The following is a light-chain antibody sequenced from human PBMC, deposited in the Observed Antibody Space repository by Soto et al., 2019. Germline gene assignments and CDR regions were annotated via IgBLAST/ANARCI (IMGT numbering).Light chain of an antibody. V-gene: IGLV1-40*01. J-gene: IGLJ2*01. CDR3: QSYDSSLSGYVV. CDR1: SSNIGAGYD. CDR2: GDI. Sequence: QSVLRQAPSVSGAPGQRVTISCTGSSSNIGAGYDVHGYQQLPGTAPKLLIYGDINRPSWVPHRVSGSKYGTSASLAITGLQAEDEADYYCQSYDSSLSGYVVFGGGTKLTVL.